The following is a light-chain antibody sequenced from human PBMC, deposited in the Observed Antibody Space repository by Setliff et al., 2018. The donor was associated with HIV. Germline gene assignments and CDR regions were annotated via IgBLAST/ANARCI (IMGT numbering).Light chain of an antibody. V-gene: IGLV2-23*02. CDR2: EVS. Sequence: QSVLTQPASLSGSPGQSITISCTGTSSNVRSYNLVSWYQQHPGKAPKLMIYEVSNRPSGVSNRFSGSKSGNTASLTISGLQAEDEADYYCCSYAGVSTMVFGGGTKGTVL. CDR1: SSNVRSYNL. CDR3: CSYAGVSTMV. J-gene: IGLJ3*02.